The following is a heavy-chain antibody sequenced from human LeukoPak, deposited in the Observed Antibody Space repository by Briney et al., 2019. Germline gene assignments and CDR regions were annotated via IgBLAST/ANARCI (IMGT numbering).Heavy chain of an antibody. J-gene: IGHJ4*02. CDR3: ATSGGSGSYFEAPSD. CDR1: GYTLTELS. CDR2: FDPEDGET. Sequence: ASVKVSCKVSGYTLTELSMHWVRQAPGKGLEWMGGFDPEDGETIYAQKFQGRVTMTEDTSTDTAYMELSSLRSEDTAVYYCATSGGSGSYFEAPSDWGQGTLVTVSS. V-gene: IGHV1-24*01. D-gene: IGHD3-10*01.